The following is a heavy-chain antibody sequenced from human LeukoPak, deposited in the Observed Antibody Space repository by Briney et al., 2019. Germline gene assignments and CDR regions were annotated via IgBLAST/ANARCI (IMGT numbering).Heavy chain of an antibody. CDR3: ARRGDFHDF. V-gene: IGHV4-59*01. CDR1: GGSISGYY. CDR2: FYYTGYT. Sequence: SETLSLTCSVSGGSISGYYWSWIRQPPGKGLEWIGYFYYTGYTNYNPSLKSRVAISVDTSKNQFSLYLTSVTAADTAVYYCARRGDFHDFWGQGTLVTVSS. J-gene: IGHJ4*02. D-gene: IGHD3/OR15-3a*01.